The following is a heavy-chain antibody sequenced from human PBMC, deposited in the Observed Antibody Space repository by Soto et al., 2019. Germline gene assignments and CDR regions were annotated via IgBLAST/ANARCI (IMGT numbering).Heavy chain of an antibody. J-gene: IGHJ5*02. CDR2: IYYSGST. CDR3: ARAYSYYDILTGYYPPLNWFDP. D-gene: IGHD3-9*01. Sequence: PSETLSLTCTVSGGSISSGGYYWSWIRQDPGKGLEWIGYIYYSGSTYYNPSLKSRVTISVDTSKNQFSLKLSSVTAADTAVYYCARAYSYYDILTGYYPPLNWFDPWGKGTLVTVS. V-gene: IGHV4-31*03. CDR1: GGSISSGGYY.